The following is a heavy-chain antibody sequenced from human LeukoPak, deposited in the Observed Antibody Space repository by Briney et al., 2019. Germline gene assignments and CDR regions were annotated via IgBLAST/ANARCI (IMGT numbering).Heavy chain of an antibody. J-gene: IGHJ4*02. CDR1: GYTFTNYG. Sequence: EASVKVSCKASGYTFTNYGISWVRQAPGQGLEWMGWISANNGNRNYALKLQDRVSMTTDTSTSTAYMELRSLRSDDTAVYYCARQGYGGHSRGAADYWGQGTLVTVSS. CDR2: ISANNGNR. D-gene: IGHD4-23*01. CDR3: ARQGYGGHSRGAADY. V-gene: IGHV1-18*01.